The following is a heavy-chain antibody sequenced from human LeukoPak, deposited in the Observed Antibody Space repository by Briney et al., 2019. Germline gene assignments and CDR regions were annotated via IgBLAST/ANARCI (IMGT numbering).Heavy chain of an antibody. D-gene: IGHD5-24*01. Sequence: PGGSLRLSCTASEFTVSRNYMLWVRQAPGKGLEWVSLIFSNGETHYADSVKGRFTISRDTSKNTVSLQMNSLRVEDTAMYYCTRDQMNYWGQGTLVTVSS. V-gene: IGHV3-53*01. CDR2: IFSNGET. CDR1: EFTVSRNY. J-gene: IGHJ4*02. CDR3: TRDQMNY.